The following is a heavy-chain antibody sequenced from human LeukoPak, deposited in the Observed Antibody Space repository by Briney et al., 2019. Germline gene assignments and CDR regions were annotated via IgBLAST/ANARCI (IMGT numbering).Heavy chain of an antibody. J-gene: IGHJ4*02. D-gene: IGHD2-8*01. V-gene: IGHV4-4*07. CDR3: ARGSIKGTKYYFDY. Sequence: SETPSLTCTVSGGSISSYYWSWIRQPAGKGLEWIGRIYTSGSTNYNASLKSRVTMSVDTSKNQFSLKLSSVTAADTAVYYCARGSIKGTKYYFDYWGQGTLVTVSS. CDR1: GGSISSYY. CDR2: IYTSGST.